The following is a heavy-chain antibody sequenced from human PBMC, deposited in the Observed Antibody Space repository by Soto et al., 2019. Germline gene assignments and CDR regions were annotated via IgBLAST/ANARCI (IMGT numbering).Heavy chain of an antibody. V-gene: IGHV3-7*04. CDR1: GFTFNRYW. D-gene: IGHD4-4*01. Sequence: EVQLVESGGGLVQPGGSLRLSCGASGFTFNRYWMKWVRQAPGRGLEWMGNINQDGSEKHYVDSVKGRFTISRDNAKDSVYLQMNSLKADDTAMYYCARVGYDYSNPFDYWGQGTLVTVSS. CDR2: INQDGSEK. CDR3: ARVGYDYSNPFDY. J-gene: IGHJ4*02.